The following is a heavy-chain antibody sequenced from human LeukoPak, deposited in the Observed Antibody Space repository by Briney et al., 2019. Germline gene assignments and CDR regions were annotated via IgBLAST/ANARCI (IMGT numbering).Heavy chain of an antibody. V-gene: IGHV4-39*01. J-gene: IGHJ5*02. Sequence: SETLSVTCTVSGGSISSSSYYWGWIRQPPGKGLEWIGSIYCSGSTYYNPSLKSRVTISVDTSKNQFSLKLSSVTAADTAVYYCARVIAVAGIREFDPWGQGTLVTASS. D-gene: IGHD6-19*01. CDR2: IYCSGST. CDR1: GGSISSSSYY. CDR3: ARVIAVAGIREFDP.